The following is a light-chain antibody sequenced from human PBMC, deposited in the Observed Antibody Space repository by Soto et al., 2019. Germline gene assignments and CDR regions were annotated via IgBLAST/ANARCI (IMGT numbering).Light chain of an antibody. V-gene: IGKV1-5*01. J-gene: IGKJ2*01. CDR1: QSISTY. CDR2: HAS. Sequence: DIQMTQPSTLSASVGDRVTLHCRASQSISTYLAWYQQKPGKAPKVLIYHASNLESGVPSRFSGGGSGTEFILTISSLQPDDFATYYCQQYYMYSYTFGQGTKLDIK. CDR3: QQYYMYSYT.